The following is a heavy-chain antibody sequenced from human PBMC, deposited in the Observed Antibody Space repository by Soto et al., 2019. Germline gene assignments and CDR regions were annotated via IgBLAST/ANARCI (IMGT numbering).Heavy chain of an antibody. CDR1: GFSLSTSGVG. CDR3: ARLITIFGVVIPNWFDP. Sequence: QITLKESGPTLVKPTQTLTLTCTFSGFSLSTSGVGVGWIRQPPGKALEWLALIYWDDDKLYSPSLKSRLTITKDTSKNQVVLTMTNMDPVDTATYYCARLITIFGVVIPNWFDPWGQGTLVTVSS. D-gene: IGHD3-3*01. CDR2: IYWDDDK. V-gene: IGHV2-5*02. J-gene: IGHJ5*02.